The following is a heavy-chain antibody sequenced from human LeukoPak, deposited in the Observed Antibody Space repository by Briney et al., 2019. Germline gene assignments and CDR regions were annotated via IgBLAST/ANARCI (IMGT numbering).Heavy chain of an antibody. Sequence: GGSLRLSCAASGFTFSSYGMHWVRQAPGKGLEWVAFIRYDGSNKHYADSVKGRFTISRDNSKNTLYLQMNSLRAEDTAVYYCAKHMVATSRFDYWGQGTLVTVSS. J-gene: IGHJ4*02. CDR3: AKHMVATSRFDY. V-gene: IGHV3-30*02. D-gene: IGHD5-12*01. CDR2: IRYDGSNK. CDR1: GFTFSSYG.